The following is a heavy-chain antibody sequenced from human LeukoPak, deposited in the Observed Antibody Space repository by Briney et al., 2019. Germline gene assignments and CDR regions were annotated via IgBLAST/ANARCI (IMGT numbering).Heavy chain of an antibody. CDR1: GGSFSGYY. CDR3: ARGRISSGGSCYGIDY. CDR2: INHSGST. Sequence: PSETLSLTCAVSGGSFSGYYWSWIRQPPGKGLEWIGEINHSGSTNYNPSLKSRVTISVDTSKNQFSLKLSSVTAADTAVYYCARGRISSGGSCYGIDYWGQGTLVTVSS. J-gene: IGHJ4*02. V-gene: IGHV4-34*01. D-gene: IGHD2-15*01.